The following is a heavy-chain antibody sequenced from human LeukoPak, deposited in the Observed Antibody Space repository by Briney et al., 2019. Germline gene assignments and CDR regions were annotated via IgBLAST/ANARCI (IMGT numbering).Heavy chain of an antibody. Sequence: GGSLRLSCAASGFTFSTYSINWVRQAPGKGLEWVSSISSSSSYIYYADSVKGRFTISRDNAKNSLYLQMNSLRAEDTAVYYCARGGYNWNWTAGDYWGQGTLVTVSS. CDR2: ISSSSSYI. J-gene: IGHJ4*02. V-gene: IGHV3-21*01. CDR3: ARGGYNWNWTAGDY. CDR1: GFTFSTYS. D-gene: IGHD1-7*01.